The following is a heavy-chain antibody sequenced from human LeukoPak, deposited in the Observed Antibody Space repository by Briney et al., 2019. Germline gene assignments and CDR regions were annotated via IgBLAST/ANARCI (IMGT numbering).Heavy chain of an antibody. Sequence: SGGSLRLSCAASGFTFSSYGMHWDRQAPGKGMVWVSRINSEGSSTNYAGCVKGRFTISRDNAKNTLYLQMNSLRDEDTAVYYCGRSSYSSSGGAPDCWGQGTLVTVSS. CDR2: INSEGSST. CDR3: GRSSYSSSGGAPDC. D-gene: IGHD6-6*01. J-gene: IGHJ4*02. CDR1: GFTFSSYG. V-gene: IGHV3-74*01.